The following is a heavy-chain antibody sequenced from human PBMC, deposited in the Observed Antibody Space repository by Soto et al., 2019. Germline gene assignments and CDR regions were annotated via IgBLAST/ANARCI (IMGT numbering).Heavy chain of an antibody. CDR3: ARVAGNILTGYYLTD. V-gene: IGHV3-11*01. CDR1: GFTFSDYY. CDR2: ISSSGSTI. J-gene: IGHJ4*02. Sequence: GSLRLSCAASGFTFSDYYMSWIRQAPGKGLEWVSYISSSGSTIYYADSVKGRFTISRDNAKNSLYLQMNSLRAEDTAVYYRARVAGNILTGYYLTDWGQGTLVTVSS. D-gene: IGHD3-9*01.